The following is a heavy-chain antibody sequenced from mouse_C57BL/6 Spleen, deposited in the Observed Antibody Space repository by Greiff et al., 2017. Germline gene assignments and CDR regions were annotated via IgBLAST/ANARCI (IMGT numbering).Heavy chain of an antibody. D-gene: IGHD2-12*01. Sequence: EVQLMESGGGLVKPGGSLKLSCAASGFTFSDYGMHWVRQAPEKGLEWVAYISSGCSTIYYADTVKGRFTISRDNAKNTLYLQMTSLRSEDTAMYYCARGGLRQGMDYWGQGTSVTVSS. CDR2: ISSGCSTI. CDR3: ARGGLRQGMDY. J-gene: IGHJ4*01. V-gene: IGHV5-17*01. CDR1: GFTFSDYG.